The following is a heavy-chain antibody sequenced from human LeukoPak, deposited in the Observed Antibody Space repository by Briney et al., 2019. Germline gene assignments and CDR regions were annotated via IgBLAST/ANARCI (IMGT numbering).Heavy chain of an antibody. CDR1: GFTVSSNY. J-gene: IGHJ5*02. CDR3: ARGRTKITIFGVVIMGWFDP. CDR2: IYSGGST. D-gene: IGHD3-3*01. V-gene: IGHV3-66*02. Sequence: GGSLRLSCAASGFTVSSNYMSWVRQAPGKGLEWVSVIYSGGSTYYADSVKGRFTISRDNSKNTLYLQMNSLRAEDTAVYYCARGRTKITIFGVVIMGWFDPWGQGTLVTVSS.